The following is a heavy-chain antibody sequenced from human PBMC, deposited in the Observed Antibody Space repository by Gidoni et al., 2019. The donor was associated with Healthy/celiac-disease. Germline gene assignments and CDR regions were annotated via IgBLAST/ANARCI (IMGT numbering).Heavy chain of an antibody. CDR2: ISGSGGST. CDR3: AKDSLAYYYDSSGYYYFDY. Sequence: EVQLLESGGGLVQPGGSLRLSCAASGFTFSSYAMSWVRQAPGKGLEWVSAISGSGGSTYYADSVKGRFTISRDNSKNTLYLQMNSLRAEDTAVYYCAKDSLAYYYDSSGYYYFDYWGQGTLVTVSS. V-gene: IGHV3-23*01. D-gene: IGHD3-22*01. J-gene: IGHJ4*02. CDR1: GFTFSSYA.